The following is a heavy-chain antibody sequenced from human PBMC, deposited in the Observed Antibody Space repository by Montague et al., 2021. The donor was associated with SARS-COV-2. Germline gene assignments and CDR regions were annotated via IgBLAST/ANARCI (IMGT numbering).Heavy chain of an antibody. D-gene: IGHD2-2*01. CDR2: IHYSGYT. CDR3: ARESATAQYLEY. CDR1: GGALNSGPYY. V-gene: IGHV4-39*07. J-gene: IGHJ4*02. Sequence: SETRSLTCAVSGGALNSGPYYWGWIRQPPGKGLEWLASIHYSGYTYNHPSLRSRVTISVDTSRNQFYLKLSSVTAADTAVYYCARESATAQYLEYWAQGTLVTVSS.